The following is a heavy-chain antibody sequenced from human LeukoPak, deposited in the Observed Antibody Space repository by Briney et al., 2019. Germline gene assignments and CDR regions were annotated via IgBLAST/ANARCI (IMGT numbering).Heavy chain of an antibody. CDR1: GFTFSSYN. D-gene: IGHD3-9*01. J-gene: IGHJ4*02. Sequence: PGGSLRLSCAASGFTFSSYNMNWVRQAPGKGLEWVSFISSSSNAIYYADSVKGRFTISRDNAKNSLCLQMNSLRDEDTAVYYCARLRTGSYFDYWGQGTLVTVSS. CDR2: ISSSSNAI. V-gene: IGHV3-48*02. CDR3: ARLRTGSYFDY.